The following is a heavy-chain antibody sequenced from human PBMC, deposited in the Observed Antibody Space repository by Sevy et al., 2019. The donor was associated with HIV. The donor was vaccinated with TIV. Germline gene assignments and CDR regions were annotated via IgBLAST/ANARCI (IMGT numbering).Heavy chain of an antibody. V-gene: IGHV1-18*01. Sequence: ASVKVSCKASGYTFTSYGISWVRQAPGQGLEWMGWISAYNGNTNYAQKLQGRVTMTTDTSTGTAYMELRGLGSDDTAVYYCAGIVDYYGSGSSSPGWFDPWGQGTLVTVSS. CDR3: AGIVDYYGSGSSSPGWFDP. CDR2: ISAYNGNT. D-gene: IGHD3-10*01. CDR1: GYTFTSYG. J-gene: IGHJ5*02.